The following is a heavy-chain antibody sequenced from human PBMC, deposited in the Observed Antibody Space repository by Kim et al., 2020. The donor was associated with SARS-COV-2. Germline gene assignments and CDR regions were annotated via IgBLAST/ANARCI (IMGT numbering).Heavy chain of an antibody. D-gene: IGHD6-19*01. Sequence: SETLSLTCTVSGGSISSSSYYWGWIRQPPGKGLEWIGSIYYSGSTYYNPSLKSRVTISVDTSKNQFSLKLSSVTAADTAVYYCASRSSGWHRPFDYWGQGTLVTVSS. CDR1: GGSISSSSYY. V-gene: IGHV4-39*07. CDR2: IYYSGST. CDR3: ASRSSGWHRPFDY. J-gene: IGHJ4*02.